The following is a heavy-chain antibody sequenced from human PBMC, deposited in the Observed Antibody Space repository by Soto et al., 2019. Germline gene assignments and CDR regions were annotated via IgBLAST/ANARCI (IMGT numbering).Heavy chain of an antibody. J-gene: IGHJ5*02. V-gene: IGHV3-53*04. CDR3: ARVRGVRGEVHYCFDP. CDR1: GFPVSSNY. CDR2: IYSGGST. Sequence: GGSLRLSCAASGFPVSSNYMSWVRQAPGKGLEWVSVIYSGGSTYYADSVKGRFTISRHNSKNTLYLQMNSLRAEDTAVYYCARVRGVRGEVHYCFDPWGQEPWSPSPQ. D-gene: IGHD3-10*01.